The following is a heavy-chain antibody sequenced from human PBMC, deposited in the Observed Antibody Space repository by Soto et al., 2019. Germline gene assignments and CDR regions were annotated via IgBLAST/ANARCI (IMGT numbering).Heavy chain of an antibody. CDR2: ISYDGSNK. J-gene: IGHJ4*02. V-gene: IGHV3-30*18. CDR1: GFTFSSYG. CDR3: AKGKVPVVVTAPFDY. Sequence: QVQLVESGGGVVQPGRSLRLSCAASGFTFSSYGMHWVRQAPGKGLEWVAVISYDGSNKYYADSVKGRFTVSRDKSKNTLYLQMNSLRAEDTAVYYCAKGKVPVVVTAPFDYWGQGTLVTVSS. D-gene: IGHD2-21*02.